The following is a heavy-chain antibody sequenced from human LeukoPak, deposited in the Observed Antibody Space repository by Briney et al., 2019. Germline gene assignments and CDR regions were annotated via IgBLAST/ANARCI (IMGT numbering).Heavy chain of an antibody. Sequence: GGSLRLSCAASGFTFSSYSMNWVRQAPGKGLEWVSYISSSSSTIYYADSVKGRFTISRDNAKNSLYLQMNSLRAEDTAVYYCASDPTAYYYDSSGYHGFVYWGQGTLVTVSS. D-gene: IGHD3-22*01. CDR3: ASDPTAYYYDSSGYHGFVY. CDR1: GFTFSSYS. V-gene: IGHV3-48*01. CDR2: ISSSSSTI. J-gene: IGHJ4*02.